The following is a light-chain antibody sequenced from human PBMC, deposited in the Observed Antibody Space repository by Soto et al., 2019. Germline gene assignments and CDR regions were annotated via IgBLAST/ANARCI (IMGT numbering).Light chain of an antibody. CDR3: QQFNSYPT. CDR1: QGISSY. Sequence: DIQLTQSPSFLSASVGDGVTITCRASQGISSYLAWYQQRPGKAPKLLIYAASTLQSGVPSRFSGSGSGTEFTLTISSPQPEDFATYYCQQFNSYPTFGGGTKVEI. J-gene: IGKJ4*01. V-gene: IGKV1-9*01. CDR2: AAS.